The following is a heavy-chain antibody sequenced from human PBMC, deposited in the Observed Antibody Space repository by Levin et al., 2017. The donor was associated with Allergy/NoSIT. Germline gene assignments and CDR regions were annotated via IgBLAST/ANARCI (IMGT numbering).Heavy chain of an antibody. CDR2: ISGSGSTT. V-gene: IGHV3-23*01. Sequence: TGESLKISCTASGFTFSTYAMNWVRQAPGKGLEWVSDISGSGSTTNYADSVKGRFTISRDNSKNTLYLQMSSLRVEDTAVYYCAKDKSDSWHYFDYWGQGTLVTVSS. CDR3: AKDKSDSWHYFDY. D-gene: IGHD6-13*01. CDR1: GFTFSTYA. J-gene: IGHJ4*02.